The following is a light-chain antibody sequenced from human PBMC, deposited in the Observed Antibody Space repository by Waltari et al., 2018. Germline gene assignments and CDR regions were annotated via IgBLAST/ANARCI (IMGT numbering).Light chain of an antibody. V-gene: IGKV2-28*01. CDR2: LGS. Sequence: IVMHQSPLSLPVTPGEPASISCRSSQSLLHSNGYNYLDWYLQKPGQSPQLLIYLGSNRASGVPDRFSGSGSGTDFTLKISRVEAEDVGVYYCMQSLQTPMAFGQGTRLEIK. CDR1: QSLLHSNGYNY. J-gene: IGKJ5*01. CDR3: MQSLQTPMA.